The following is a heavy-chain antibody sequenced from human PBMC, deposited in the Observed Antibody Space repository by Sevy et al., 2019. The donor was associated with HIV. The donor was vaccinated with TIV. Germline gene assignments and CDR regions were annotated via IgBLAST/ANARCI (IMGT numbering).Heavy chain of an antibody. CDR3: AKDIFGPLDP. V-gene: IGHV3-9*01. CDR1: GFTFDDYA. J-gene: IGHJ5*02. Sequence: GGSLRLSCAASGFTFDDYAVHWVRQAPGKGLEWVSGISWNSGSIGYADSVKGRFTISRDNAKNSLYLQMNSLRAEDTALYYCAKDIFGPLDPWGQGTLVTVSS. CDR2: ISWNSGSI. D-gene: IGHD2-21*01.